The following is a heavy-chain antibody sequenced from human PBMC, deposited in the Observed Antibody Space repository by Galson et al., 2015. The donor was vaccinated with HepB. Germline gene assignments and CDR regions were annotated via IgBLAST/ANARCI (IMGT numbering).Heavy chain of an antibody. D-gene: IGHD1-26*01. J-gene: IGHJ4*02. CDR1: GFTFSSYS. Sequence: SLRLSCAASGFTFSSYSMNWVRQAPGKGLEWVSYISSSSSTIYYADSVKGRFTISRDNAKNSLYLQMNSLRAEDTAVYYCAGGLWGNFDYWSQGTLVTVSS. V-gene: IGHV3-48*01. CDR3: AGGLWGNFDY. CDR2: ISSSSSTI.